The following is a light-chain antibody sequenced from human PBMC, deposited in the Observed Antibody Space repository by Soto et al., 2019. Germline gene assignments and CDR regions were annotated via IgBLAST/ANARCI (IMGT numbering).Light chain of an antibody. CDR3: SSYTSIITVV. CDR2: DVN. V-gene: IGLV2-14*01. Sequence: QSALTQPASVSGSPGQSITISCTGTSSDVGGYNYVSWYQHHPGKAPKLLIYDVNNRPSGVSDRFSGSKSGNTASLTISGLQTEDEADYYCSSYTSIITVVFGGRTKLTVL. CDR1: SSDVGGYNY. J-gene: IGLJ2*01.